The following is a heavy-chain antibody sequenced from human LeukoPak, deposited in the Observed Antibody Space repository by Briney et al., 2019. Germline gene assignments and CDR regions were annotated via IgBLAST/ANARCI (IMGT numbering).Heavy chain of an antibody. CDR1: GFTFSRYD. D-gene: IGHD1-26*01. Sequence: GGSLRLSCAASGFTFSRYDMHWVRQVTGKGLEWVSTIGTAGDTYYPDPVKGRFTISRENAENSLYLQMSSLRAGDTALYYCVRAPPGSRAFHYSYMDVWGKGTTVTISS. J-gene: IGHJ6*03. CDR3: VRAPPGSRAFHYSYMDV. CDR2: IGTAGDT. V-gene: IGHV3-13*01.